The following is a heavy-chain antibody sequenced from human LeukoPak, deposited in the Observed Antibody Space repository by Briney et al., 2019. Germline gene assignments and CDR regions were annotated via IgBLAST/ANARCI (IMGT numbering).Heavy chain of an antibody. CDR2: INHSGST. CDR3: ARAPTYYYGSGSND. D-gene: IGHD3-10*01. Sequence: SETLSLTCAVYGGSFSGYYWSWIRQPPGKGLEWIGEINHSGSTNYNPSLKSRVTISVDTSKNQFSLKLSSVTAADTAVYYCARAPTYYYGSGSNDWGQGTLVTVSS. V-gene: IGHV4-34*01. CDR1: GGSFSGYY. J-gene: IGHJ4*02.